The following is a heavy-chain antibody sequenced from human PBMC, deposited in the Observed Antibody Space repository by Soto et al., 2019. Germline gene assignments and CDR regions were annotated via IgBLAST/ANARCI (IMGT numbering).Heavy chain of an antibody. CDR1: GGTFSSYT. CDR3: ARDSPASSWFPWVPKLARNDYYYYYMDV. CDR2: IIPILGIA. D-gene: IGHD6-13*01. V-gene: IGHV1-69*04. Sequence: GASVKVSCKASGGTFSSYTISWVRQAPGQGLEWMGRIIPILGIANYAQKFQGRVTITADKSTSTAYMELSSLRSEDTAVYYCARDSPASSWFPWVPKLARNDYYYYYMDVWGKGTTVTGSS. J-gene: IGHJ6*03.